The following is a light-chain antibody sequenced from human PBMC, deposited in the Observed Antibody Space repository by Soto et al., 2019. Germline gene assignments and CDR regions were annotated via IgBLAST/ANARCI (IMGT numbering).Light chain of an antibody. CDR2: GTS. CDR1: QSVSSSY. CDR3: QQYGSSPPVT. Sequence: ESGVTQSPGTLSLSPGERATLSCRASQSVSSSYLAWYQQKPGQAPRLLIYGTSGRATGIPDRFSGSGSGPDFTLTISRLEPEDCAVYYCQQYGSSPPVTFGQGTRLEIQ. V-gene: IGKV3-20*01. J-gene: IGKJ5*01.